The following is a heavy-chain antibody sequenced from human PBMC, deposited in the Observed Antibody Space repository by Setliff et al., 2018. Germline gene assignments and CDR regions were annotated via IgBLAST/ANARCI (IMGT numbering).Heavy chain of an antibody. CDR3: AKVPITKVYFYMDV. J-gene: IGHJ6*03. Sequence: SETLSLTCTVSSGSISSDNYYWGWIRQPPGKGLEWIGTLSYNGNAYYTPSLKSRVTISIDTSKNQFSLKLSPVTAADTAVYYCAKVPITKVYFYMDVWGKGTTVTVSS. D-gene: IGHD3-10*01. CDR2: LSYNGNA. V-gene: IGHV4-39*01. CDR1: SGSISSDNYY.